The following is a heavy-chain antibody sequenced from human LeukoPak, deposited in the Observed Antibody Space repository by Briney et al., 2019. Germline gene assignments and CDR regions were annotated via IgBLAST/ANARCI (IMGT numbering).Heavy chain of an antibody. D-gene: IGHD1-20*01. Sequence: GGSLRLSCAASGFTFSSYDMSWVRQAPGKGLEWVSAISGSGGSTYYADSVKGRFTISRDNSKHTLYLQVNSLRTEDTAVYYCARYKWNYIDEWGQGSIVTVSS. CDR1: GFTFSSYD. J-gene: IGHJ4*01. V-gene: IGHV3-23*01. CDR3: ARYKWNYIDE. CDR2: ISGSGGST.